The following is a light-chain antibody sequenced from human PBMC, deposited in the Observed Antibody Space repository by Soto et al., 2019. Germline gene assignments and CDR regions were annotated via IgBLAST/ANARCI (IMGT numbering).Light chain of an antibody. V-gene: IGKV3-11*01. CDR3: QQRSNWPPT. CDR2: DAS. CDR1: QSVSSY. Sequence: EIVLTQSPATLSLSPGERATLSCRASQSVSSYLAWYQQKPGQAPRLLIYDASNRATGIPARFSGSWSGTDFTLTINSLEPEDGAVYYCQQRSNWPPTFGQGTRLEI. J-gene: IGKJ5*01.